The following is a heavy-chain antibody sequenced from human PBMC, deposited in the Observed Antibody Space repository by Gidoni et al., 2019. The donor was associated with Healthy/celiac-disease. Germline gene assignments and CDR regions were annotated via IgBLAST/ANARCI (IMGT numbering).Heavy chain of an antibody. J-gene: IGHJ5*02. CDR3: ARDEYDSSGYSNWFDP. Sequence: QVQLVQSGAEVKTPGASVKVSCKASGYTFTSYYMHWVRQAPGQGLEWMGIINPSGGSTSYAQKFQGRVTMTMDTSTSTVYMELSSLRSEDTAVYYCARDEYDSSGYSNWFDPWGQGTLVTVSS. D-gene: IGHD3-22*01. CDR1: GYTFTSYY. CDR2: INPSGGST. V-gene: IGHV1-46*03.